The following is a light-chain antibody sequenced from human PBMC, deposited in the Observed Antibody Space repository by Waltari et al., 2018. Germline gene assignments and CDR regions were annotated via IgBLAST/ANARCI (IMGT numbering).Light chain of an antibody. V-gene: IGKV3-20*01. CDR3: QHYVSLPAT. CDR2: GAS. Sequence: VARYQQKPGQAPRVLIYGASSTATGIPDRFSGSGSGTDFSLTISRLEPEDFAVYYCQHYVSLPATFGQGTKVEIE. J-gene: IGKJ1*01.